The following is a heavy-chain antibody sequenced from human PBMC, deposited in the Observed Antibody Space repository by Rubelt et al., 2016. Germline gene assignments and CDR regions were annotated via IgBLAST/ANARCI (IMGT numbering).Heavy chain of an antibody. CDR3: ASLKKGPIYDFSHMDV. D-gene: IGHD3-3*01. Sequence: GLEWMGGIIPIFGTANYAQKFQGRVTITADKSTSTAYMELSSLRSEDTAVYYCASLKKGPIYDFSHMDVWGKGTTVTVSS. J-gene: IGHJ6*03. CDR2: IIPIFGTA. V-gene: IGHV1-69*06.